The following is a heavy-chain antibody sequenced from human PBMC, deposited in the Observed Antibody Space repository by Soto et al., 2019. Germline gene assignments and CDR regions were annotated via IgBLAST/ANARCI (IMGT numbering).Heavy chain of an antibody. J-gene: IGHJ6*02. Sequence: ASVKVSCKASGGTFSSYAISWVRQAPGQGLEWMGGIIPIFGTANYAQKFQGRVTITADESTSTAYMELSSLRSEDTAVYYCARRCSGYVGGMDVWGQGTTVTVSS. CDR3: ARRCSGYVGGMDV. D-gene: IGHD5-12*01. CDR2: IIPIFGTA. V-gene: IGHV1-69*13. CDR1: GGTFSSYA.